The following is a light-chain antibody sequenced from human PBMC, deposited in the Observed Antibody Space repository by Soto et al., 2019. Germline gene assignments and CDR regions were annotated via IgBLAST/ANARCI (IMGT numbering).Light chain of an antibody. V-gene: IGLV1-40*01. CDR1: SSNIGADYD. CDR2: GNN. CDR3: QSYDSSLSGLV. J-gene: IGLJ2*01. Sequence: QSVLTQPPSVSGAPGQRVTVSFTGSSSNIGADYDVHWYQQLPGTVPQLLIYGNNNRPSGVPDRFSGSKSGTSASLAVTGLQAEDEADYYCQSYDSSLSGLVFGGGTKVTVL.